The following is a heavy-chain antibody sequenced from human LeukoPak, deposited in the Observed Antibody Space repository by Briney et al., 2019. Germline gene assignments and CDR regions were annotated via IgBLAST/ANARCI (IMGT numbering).Heavy chain of an antibody. D-gene: IGHD6-19*01. CDR1: GFTFSSYG. Sequence: GGSLRLSCAASGFTFSSYGMHWVRQAPGKGLGWVSRINSDGSSTSYADSVKGRFTISRDNAKNTLYLQMNSLRAEDTAVYYCAREGIAVAGPLDYWGQGTLVTVSS. V-gene: IGHV3-74*01. J-gene: IGHJ4*02. CDR3: AREGIAVAGPLDY. CDR2: INSDGSST.